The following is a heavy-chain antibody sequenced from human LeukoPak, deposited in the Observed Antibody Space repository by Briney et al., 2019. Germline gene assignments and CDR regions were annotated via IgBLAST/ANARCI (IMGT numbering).Heavy chain of an antibody. J-gene: IGHJ3*02. CDR3: ARDRMTTVTNDAFDI. CDR1: GFTFSDYY. Sequence: GGSPRLSCAASGFTFSDYYMSWIRQAPGKGLEWVSYIGSSGTTIYYADSVKGRFTISRDNAKNSLFLQMNSLRAEDTAVYYCARDRMTTVTNDAFDIWGQGTMVTVSS. D-gene: IGHD4-17*01. V-gene: IGHV3-11*04. CDR2: IGSSGTTI.